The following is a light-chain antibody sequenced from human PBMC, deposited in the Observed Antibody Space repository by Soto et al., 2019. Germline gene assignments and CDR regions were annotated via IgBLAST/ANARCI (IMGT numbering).Light chain of an antibody. CDR2: FNT. V-gene: IGLV1-44*01. CDR3: AAWDDSLTGLL. J-gene: IGLJ2*01. Sequence: QSVLTQPPSASGTPVQRVTFSCSGSGSNIGSNAVNWYQQLPGTAPKLLIYFNTQRPSGVPDRFSGSKSGTSASLAISGLQSEDEADYYCAAWDDSLTGLLIGGGTKLTVL. CDR1: GSNIGSNA.